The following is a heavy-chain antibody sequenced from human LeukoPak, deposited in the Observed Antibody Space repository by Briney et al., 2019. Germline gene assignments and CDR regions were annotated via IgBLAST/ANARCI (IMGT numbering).Heavy chain of an antibody. Sequence: PGGSLRLSCAASGFTFSSYTMNWVRQAPGKGLEWVSSISSSSSYINNADSVKGRFTISRDNAKNSLYLQMNSLRAEDTAVYYCARGGYRDDSSGYYFDWGQGTLVTVSS. CDR3: ARGGYRDDSSGYYFD. CDR2: ISSSSSYI. J-gene: IGHJ4*02. CDR1: GFTFSSYT. D-gene: IGHD3-22*01. V-gene: IGHV3-21*01.